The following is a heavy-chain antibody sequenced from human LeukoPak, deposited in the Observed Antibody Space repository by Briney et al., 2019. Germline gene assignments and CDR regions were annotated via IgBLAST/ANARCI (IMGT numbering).Heavy chain of an antibody. D-gene: IGHD5-12*01. J-gene: IGHJ4*02. Sequence: GGSLRLSCAASGFTFSNYAMHWVRQAPGKGLEWVAVISYDGSTKYYADSVKGRFTISRDNSNNTLYLQMNSLRAEDTAVYYCARGPSGYHNTGGQGTLVTVSS. V-gene: IGHV3-30*04. CDR2: ISYDGSTK. CDR3: ARGPSGYHNT. CDR1: GFTFSNYA.